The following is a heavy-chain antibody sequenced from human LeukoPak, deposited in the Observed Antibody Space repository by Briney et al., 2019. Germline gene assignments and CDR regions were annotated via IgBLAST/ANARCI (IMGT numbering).Heavy chain of an antibody. CDR2: IYYSGSA. Sequence: PSETLSLNGIVSGGSISNSSYYWGWIRQPPGKGLEWIGSIYYSGSAYYNPSLKSRVTTSVDTSKNQFSLKLTSVTAADTAVYYCARHWVVTPNYWGQGTLVTVSS. CDR1: GGSISNSSYY. J-gene: IGHJ4*02. D-gene: IGHD4-23*01. V-gene: IGHV4-39*01. CDR3: ARHWVVTPNY.